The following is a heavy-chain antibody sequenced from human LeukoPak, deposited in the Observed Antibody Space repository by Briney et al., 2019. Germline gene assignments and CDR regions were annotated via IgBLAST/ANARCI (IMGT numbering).Heavy chain of an antibody. D-gene: IGHD3-10*01. V-gene: IGHV3-53*01. CDR3: ARAEGLFSGSVYGMDV. CDR1: GFTVSSKY. CDR2: IYSGGNT. J-gene: IGHJ6*02. Sequence: PGGSLRISCAVSGFTVSSKYMSWVRQAPGKGLEWVSLIYSGGNTYYADSVKGRFTISRDNSKNTLYLQMNGLRAEDSAVYYCARAEGLFSGSVYGMDVWGQGTTVTVSS.